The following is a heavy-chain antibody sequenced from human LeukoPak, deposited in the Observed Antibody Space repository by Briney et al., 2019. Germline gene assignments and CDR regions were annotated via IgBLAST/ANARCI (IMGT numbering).Heavy chain of an antibody. Sequence: ASVKVSCKASGYTFTSYGISWVRQAPGQGLEWMGWISAYNGNTNYAQKLQGRVTMTTDTSTSTAYMELRSLRSDDTAVYYCARDLDCSSASCYVHFDYWGQGTLVTVSS. D-gene: IGHD2-2*01. CDR2: ISAYNGNT. J-gene: IGHJ4*02. CDR3: ARDLDCSSASCYVHFDY. CDR1: GYTFTSYG. V-gene: IGHV1-18*01.